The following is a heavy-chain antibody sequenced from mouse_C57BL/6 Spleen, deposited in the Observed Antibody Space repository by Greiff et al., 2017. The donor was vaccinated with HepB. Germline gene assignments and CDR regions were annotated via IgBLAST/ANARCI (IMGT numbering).Heavy chain of an antibody. V-gene: IGHV1-47*01. D-gene: IGHD2-4*01. Sequence: QVQLQQSGAELVKPGASVKMSCKSSGYTFTTYPIEWMKQNHGKSLEWIGNFHPYNDDTKYNEKFKGKATLTVEKSSSTVYLELSRLTSYESAVYYCARADDYGAWFAYWGEGTLVTVSA. CDR2: FHPYNDDT. J-gene: IGHJ3*01. CDR3: ARADDYGAWFAY. CDR1: GYTFTTYP.